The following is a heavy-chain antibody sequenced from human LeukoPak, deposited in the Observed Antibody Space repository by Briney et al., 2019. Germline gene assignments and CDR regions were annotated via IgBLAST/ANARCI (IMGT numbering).Heavy chain of an antibody. D-gene: IGHD3-22*01. Sequence: ASVKVSCKASGYTFTSYGISWVRQAPGQGGEWMGWISAYNGNTNYAQNLQGRVTMTPDTSTSTAYMELRSLRSDDTAVYYCARDGYYDSSGYPDYWGQGTLVTVSS. J-gene: IGHJ4*02. V-gene: IGHV1-18*01. CDR2: ISAYNGNT. CDR3: ARDGYYDSSGYPDY. CDR1: GYTFTSYG.